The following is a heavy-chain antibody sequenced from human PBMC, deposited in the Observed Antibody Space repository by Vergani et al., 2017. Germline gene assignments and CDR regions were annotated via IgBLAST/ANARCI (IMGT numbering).Heavy chain of an antibody. V-gene: IGHV3-30*02. CDR2: IRYDGSNK. CDR1: GFTFSSYG. J-gene: IGHJ4*02. CDR3: AKLVSTNEGNQERLDY. D-gene: IGHD2-8*01. Sequence: QVQLVESGGGVVQPGGSLRLSCAASGFTFSSYGMHWVRQAPGKGLEWVAFIRYDGSNKYYADSVKGRFTISRDNSKNTLYLQMNSLRAEDTAVYYCAKLVSTNEGNQERLDYWGQGTLVTVSS.